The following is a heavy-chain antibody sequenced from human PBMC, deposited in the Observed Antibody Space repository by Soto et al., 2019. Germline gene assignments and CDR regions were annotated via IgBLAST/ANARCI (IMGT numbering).Heavy chain of an antibody. CDR1: GFFSTDNN. CDR3: ASDYGSNWRL. J-gene: IGHJ4*02. D-gene: IGHD6-19*01. CDR2: INAGNGNT. V-gene: IGHV1-3*01. Sequence: SVKVSCNASGFFSTDNNFHWVRQAPGQSLEWMGRINAGNGNTQYSQNFQGRITFTTDPSASKAFIELTNLRFEDRAIYFCASDYGSNWRLWGQGTLVTAPQ.